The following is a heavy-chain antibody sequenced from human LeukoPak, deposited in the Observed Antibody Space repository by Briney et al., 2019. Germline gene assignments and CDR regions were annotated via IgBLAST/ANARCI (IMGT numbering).Heavy chain of an antibody. D-gene: IGHD3-9*01. J-gene: IGHJ4*02. CDR3: AKDLLRYFDWLLPQYYFDY. CDR2: ISGSGGST. CDR1: GFTFSSYG. Sequence: PGGSLRLSCAAAGFTFSSYGMHWVRQAPGKGLEWVSAISGSGGSTYYADSVKGRFTISRDNSKNTLYLQMNSLRAEDTAVYYCAKDLLRYFDWLLPQYYFDYWGQGTLVTVSS. V-gene: IGHV3-23*01.